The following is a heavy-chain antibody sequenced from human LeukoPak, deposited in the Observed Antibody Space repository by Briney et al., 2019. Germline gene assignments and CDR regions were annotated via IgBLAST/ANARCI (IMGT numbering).Heavy chain of an antibody. CDR2: ISGSSSYI. Sequence: GESLRLSCAASGFTFSSYSMNWVRQAPGKGLEWVSSISGSSSYIYYADSVKGRFTISRDNAKNSLYLQMNSLRAEDTAVYYCAREAYYYYYMDVWGKGTTVTVSS. CDR1: GFTFSSYS. V-gene: IGHV3-21*01. J-gene: IGHJ6*03. CDR3: AREAYYYYYMDV.